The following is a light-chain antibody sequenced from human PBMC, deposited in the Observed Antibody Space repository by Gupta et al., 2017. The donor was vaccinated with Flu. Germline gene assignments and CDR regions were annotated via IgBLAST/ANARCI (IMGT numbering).Light chain of an antibody. Sequence: ILSVSPGERATLAGRASQSVSSNLAWYQQKPGQAPRLLIDGASIRATGIPARFSGNGSGTECALTISSLQSEDFAVYYCQQKDIGPPMYNFGQGTKLEL. CDR3: QQKDIGPPMYN. CDR1: QSVSSN. V-gene: IGKV3-15*01. CDR2: GAS. J-gene: IGKJ2*01.